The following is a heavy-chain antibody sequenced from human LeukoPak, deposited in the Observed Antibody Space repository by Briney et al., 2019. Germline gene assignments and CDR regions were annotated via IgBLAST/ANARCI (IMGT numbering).Heavy chain of an antibody. D-gene: IGHD6-19*01. CDR3: ARDHTGWFYRSGWPHMDV. V-gene: IGHV3-21*01. Sequence: GGSLRLSCAASGFTFSSYSMNWVRQAPGKGLEWVSSISSSSSYIYYADSVKGRFTISRDNAKNSLYLQMNSLRAEDTAVYYCARDHTGWFYRSGWPHMDVWGKGTTVTVSS. CDR2: ISSSSSYI. J-gene: IGHJ6*03. CDR1: GFTFSSYS.